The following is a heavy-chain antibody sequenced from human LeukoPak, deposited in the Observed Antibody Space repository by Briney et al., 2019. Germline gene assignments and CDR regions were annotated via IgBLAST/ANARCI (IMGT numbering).Heavy chain of an antibody. V-gene: IGHV3-21*01. Sequence: GGSLRLSCAASGFTFNTYSMNWVRQATGKGLEWVSSISSNSNHRNYADSVKGRITISRDNAKRSLYLQMNSLTAEDTAVYYCAKALGGYGDYVPDYWGQGTLVTVSS. CDR1: GFTFNTYS. CDR3: AKALGGYGDYVPDY. J-gene: IGHJ4*02. D-gene: IGHD4-17*01. CDR2: ISSNSNHR.